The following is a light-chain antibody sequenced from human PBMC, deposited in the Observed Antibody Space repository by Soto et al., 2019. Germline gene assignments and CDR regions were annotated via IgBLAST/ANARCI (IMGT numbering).Light chain of an antibody. J-gene: IGLJ2*01. Sequence: QSALTQPASVSGSLGQSVTISCTGSNSDVGGYDYVFWFQQHPGKAPQLIIFDVFNRPSGVSSRFSGSKSGYTASLTISVLQAEDEADYYCCSYTDNATPVFGGGTKLTVL. CDR1: NSDVGGYDY. V-gene: IGLV2-14*01. CDR3: CSYTDNATPV. CDR2: DVF.